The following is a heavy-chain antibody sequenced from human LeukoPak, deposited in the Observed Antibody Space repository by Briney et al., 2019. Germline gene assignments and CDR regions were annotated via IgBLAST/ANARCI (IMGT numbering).Heavy chain of an antibody. CDR2: ISYDGSNK. V-gene: IGHV3-30*03. CDR1: GLIFSYYS. CDR3: ARGSRRWLQFLFFDY. D-gene: IGHD5-24*01. Sequence: PGGSLRLSCADSGLIFSYYSMHWVRQAPGKGLEWVAVISYDGSNKYYADSVKGRFTISRDNSKNTLYLQMNSLRAEDTAVYYCARGSRRWLQFLFFDYWGQGTLVTVSS. J-gene: IGHJ4*02.